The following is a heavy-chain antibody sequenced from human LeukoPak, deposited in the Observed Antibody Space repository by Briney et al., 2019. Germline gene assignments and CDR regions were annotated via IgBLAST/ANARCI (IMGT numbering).Heavy chain of an antibody. CDR1: GFTFSSYA. Sequence: PGGSLRLSCAASGFTFSSYAMSWVRQAPGQGLEWVSAISDSGGNTYYADSVKGRFTISRDNSKNTLYLQMNSLRAEDTAVYYCAKQDIRSRAWYDWGQGTLVTVSS. CDR2: ISDSGGNT. V-gene: IGHV3-23*01. J-gene: IGHJ4*02. CDR3: AKQDIRSRAWYD. D-gene: IGHD6-19*01.